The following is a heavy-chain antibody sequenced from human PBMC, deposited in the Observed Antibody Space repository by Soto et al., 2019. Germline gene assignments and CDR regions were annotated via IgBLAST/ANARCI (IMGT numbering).Heavy chain of an antibody. CDR2: IYSEGTP. J-gene: IGHJ6*02. V-gene: IGHV3-53*01. Sequence: PGGSLRLSCAASGFTVGSNYMSWVRQAPGKGLEWVSVIYSEGTPYYAGSVKGRFTISGENSNNTLYLHMNNLRAEDTAVYYCARSTYYDILTGSYYYYAMDVWGQGTTVTVSS. D-gene: IGHD3-9*01. CDR3: ARSTYYDILTGSYYYYAMDV. CDR1: GFTVGSNY.